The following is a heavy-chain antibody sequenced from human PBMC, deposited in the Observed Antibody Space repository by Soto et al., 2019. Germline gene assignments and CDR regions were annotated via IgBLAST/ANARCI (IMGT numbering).Heavy chain of an antibody. D-gene: IGHD1-26*01. CDR3: ATSYSGSELYYFDY. V-gene: IGHV3-23*01. CDR1: GFTFSSYA. J-gene: IGHJ4*02. Sequence: EVQLLESGGGLVQPGGSLRLSCAASGFTFSSYAMSWVRQAPGEGLEWVSGISGSGGSTSYADSVKGRFTISRDNSKNTLYLQMRSLRGEDTAVYYCATSYSGSELYYFDYWGQGALVTVSS. CDR2: ISGSGGST.